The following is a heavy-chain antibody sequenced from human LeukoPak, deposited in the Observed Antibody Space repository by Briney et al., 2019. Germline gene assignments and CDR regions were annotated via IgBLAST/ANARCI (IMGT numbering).Heavy chain of an antibody. V-gene: IGHV3-23*01. CDR3: AKEGHYDFWSGRRFDY. Sequence: GGSLRLSCAASGFTFTSYAMSWVRQTPGKGLEWVSTISGSGGSTHYADSVKGRFTISRDNSKNTLYLQMNSLRGEDTAIYYCAKEGHYDFWSGRRFDYWGQGTLVTVAS. CDR2: ISGSGGST. D-gene: IGHD3-3*01. CDR1: GFTFTSYA. J-gene: IGHJ4*02.